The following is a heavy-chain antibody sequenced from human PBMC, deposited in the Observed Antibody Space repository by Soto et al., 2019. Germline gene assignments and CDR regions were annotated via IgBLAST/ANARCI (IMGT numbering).Heavy chain of an antibody. J-gene: IGHJ4*02. CDR1: GYTFTRNG. CDR3: ARHVGSGWWDFDY. V-gene: IGHV1-18*01. CDR2: ISPKSGSI. Sequence: ASVKVSCKTSGYTFTRNGISWVRQAPGQGLEWMGWISPKSGSIKYAQKLQGRVTMTTDTSTSTAHMELRSLRSDDTAVYYCARHVGSGWWDFDYWGQGTLVTVS. D-gene: IGHD6-19*01.